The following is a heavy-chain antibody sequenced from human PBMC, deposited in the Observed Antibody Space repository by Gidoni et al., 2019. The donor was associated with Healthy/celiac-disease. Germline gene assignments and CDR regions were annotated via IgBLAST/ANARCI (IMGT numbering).Heavy chain of an antibody. J-gene: IGHJ6*02. D-gene: IGHD1-26*01. CDR3: ANPSGSHYYYYGMDV. V-gene: IGHV3-23*04. CDR1: GFPFSSYA. CDR2: ISGSGGST. Sequence: EVQLVESGGGLVKPGGSLRLSCAAAGFPFSSYAMSWVRQAPGKGLEWVSAISGSGGSTYYADSVKGRFTISRDNSKNTLYLQMNSLRAEDTAVYYCANPSGSHYYYYGMDVWGQGTTVTVSS.